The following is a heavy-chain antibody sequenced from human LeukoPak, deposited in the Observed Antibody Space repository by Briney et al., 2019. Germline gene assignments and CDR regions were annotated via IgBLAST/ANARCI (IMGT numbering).Heavy chain of an antibody. D-gene: IGHD2-8*02. CDR1: GFTFSSYG. CDR2: IRYDGSNK. Sequence: PGGSLRLSCAASGFTFSSYGMHWVRQAPGKGLEWVAFIRYDGSNKYDADSVKGRFTISRDNSKNTLYLQMNSLRAEDTAVYYCAKDGRDGGVHWFDPWGQGTLVTVSS. V-gene: IGHV3-30*02. CDR3: AKDGRDGGVHWFDP. J-gene: IGHJ5*02.